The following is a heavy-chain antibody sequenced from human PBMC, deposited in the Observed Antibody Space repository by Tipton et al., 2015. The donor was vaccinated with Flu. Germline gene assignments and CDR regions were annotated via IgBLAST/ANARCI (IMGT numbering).Heavy chain of an antibody. CDR3: ARREYSNYVSVPKNWFDS. V-gene: IGHV4-61*02. CDR2: VYVSGYT. Sequence: TLSLTCIVSGGSINDGSSSWSWIRQPAGKGLEWIGRVYVSGYTNDNPSLKSRVTMSVDTSKNQVSLKLTSVTAADTAVYYCARREYSNYVSVPKNWFDSWGQGILVTVSS. J-gene: IGHJ5*01. CDR1: GGSINDGSSS. D-gene: IGHD4-11*01.